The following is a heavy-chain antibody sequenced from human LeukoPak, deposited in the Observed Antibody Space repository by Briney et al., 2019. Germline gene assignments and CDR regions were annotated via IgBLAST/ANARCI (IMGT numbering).Heavy chain of an antibody. V-gene: IGHV1-69*13. D-gene: IGHD1-26*01. CDR3: ALRNSGSHGLVRYYYGMDV. J-gene: IGHJ6*02. Sequence: SVKVSCKASGGTFSSYAISWVRQAPGQGLEWMGGIIPIFGTANYAQMFQGRVTITADESTSTAYMELSSLRSEDTAVYYCALRNSGSHGLVRYYYGMDVWGQGTTVTVSS. CDR2: IIPIFGTA. CDR1: GGTFSSYA.